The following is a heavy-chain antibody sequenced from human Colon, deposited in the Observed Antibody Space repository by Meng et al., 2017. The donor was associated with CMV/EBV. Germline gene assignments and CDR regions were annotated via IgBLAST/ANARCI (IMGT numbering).Heavy chain of an antibody. D-gene: IGHD3-16*01. CDR2: IYSGGPT. CDR1: GFTVSTSY. V-gene: IGHV3-66*02. J-gene: IGHJ4*02. CDR3: GRNSRLLGGNDI. Sequence: GVLKISCAASGFTVSTSYMSWVRQTPGKGLEWVALIYSGGPTAHADSVKGRFTISRDNSKNILYLQMDSLTKEDSGIYYCGRNSRLLGGNDIWGQGMLVTVSS.